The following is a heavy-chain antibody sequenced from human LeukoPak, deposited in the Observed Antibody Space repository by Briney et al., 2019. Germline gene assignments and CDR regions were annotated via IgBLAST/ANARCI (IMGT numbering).Heavy chain of an antibody. Sequence: SQTLSLTCTVSGGSISSGSYYWSWIRQPAGKGLEWIGRIYTSGSTNYNPSLKSRVTISVDTSKNQFSLKLSSVTATVTAVYYCARGYTSGWVTSLDYWGQGTLVTVSS. D-gene: IGHD6-19*01. CDR3: ARGYTSGWVTSLDY. V-gene: IGHV4-61*02. J-gene: IGHJ4*02. CDR1: GGSISSGSYY. CDR2: IYTSGST.